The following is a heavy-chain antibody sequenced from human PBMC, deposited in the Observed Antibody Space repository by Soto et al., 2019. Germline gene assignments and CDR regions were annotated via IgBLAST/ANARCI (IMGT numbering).Heavy chain of an antibody. CDR1: GFTFSNYA. V-gene: IGHV3-23*01. Sequence: GGSLRLSCAASGFTFSNYALTWVRQAPGKGLEWVSGITSGGSTDYADSVKGRFTISRDNSKSTLYLQMSSLRADDSAVYYCAKGRSSGWYRWVDPCGQGTLVTVSS. CDR3: AKGRSSGWYRWVDP. CDR2: ITSGGST. D-gene: IGHD6-19*01. J-gene: IGHJ5*02.